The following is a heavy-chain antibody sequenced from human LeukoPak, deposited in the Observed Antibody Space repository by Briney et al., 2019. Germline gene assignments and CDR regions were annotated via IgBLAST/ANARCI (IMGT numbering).Heavy chain of an antibody. Sequence: GGSLRLSCAASGFNFRTYWMHWVRQAPGKGLVWVSRINTDGTNTTYADSVKGRFTVSRDNARNTLYLQKHSLRAEDTALYFCARGYGADVWGKGTMVTVSS. V-gene: IGHV3-74*01. CDR3: ARGYGADV. CDR2: INTDGTNT. J-gene: IGHJ6*04. CDR1: GFNFRTYW.